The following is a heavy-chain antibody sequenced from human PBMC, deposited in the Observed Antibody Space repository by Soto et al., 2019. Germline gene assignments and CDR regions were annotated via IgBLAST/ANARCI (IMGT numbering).Heavy chain of an antibody. CDR1: GGTFSSYA. CDR2: IIPIFGTA. CDR3: ARDRRSSWYSKVLHGMDV. J-gene: IGHJ6*02. D-gene: IGHD6-13*01. V-gene: IGHV1-69*01. Sequence: QVQLVQSGAEVKKPGSSVKVSCKASGGTFSSYAISWVRQAPGQGIEWMGGIIPIFGTANYAQKFQGRVTITADESTSTAYMELSSLRSEDTAVDYCARDRRSSWYSKVLHGMDVWGQGTTVTVSS.